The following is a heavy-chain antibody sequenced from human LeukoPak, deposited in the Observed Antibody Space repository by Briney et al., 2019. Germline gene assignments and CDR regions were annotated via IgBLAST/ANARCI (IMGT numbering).Heavy chain of an antibody. CDR1: GFTFSSYG. Sequence: GGSLRLSCAASGFTFSSYGIHWVRQAPGKGLEWVAVISYDGSNKYYVDSVKGRFTISRDNSKNTLYLQMNSLRAEDTAVYYCAKALTRYYYGMDVWGQGTTVTVSS. CDR2: ISYDGSNK. V-gene: IGHV3-30*18. D-gene: IGHD3-3*01. CDR3: AKALTRYYYGMDV. J-gene: IGHJ6*02.